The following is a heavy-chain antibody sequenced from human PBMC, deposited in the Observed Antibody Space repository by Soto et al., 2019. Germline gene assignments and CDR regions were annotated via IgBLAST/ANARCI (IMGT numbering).Heavy chain of an antibody. CDR2: ISANNGNT. Sequence: QVQLVQSGAEVKKPGASVKVSCKASGYTFTSYGISWVRQAPGQGPEWMGWISANNGNTNYAQKLQGRVTMTTDTTTGTAYRGLRRLRSDDTAVYYCARDRGRYALDYWGQGTLATVSS. CDR3: ARDRGRYALDY. CDR1: GYTFTSYG. J-gene: IGHJ4*02. V-gene: IGHV1-18*01. D-gene: IGHD1-26*01.